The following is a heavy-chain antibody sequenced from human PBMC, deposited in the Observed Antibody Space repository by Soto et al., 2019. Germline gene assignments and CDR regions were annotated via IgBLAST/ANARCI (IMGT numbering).Heavy chain of an antibody. CDR2: ISYDGSNK. CDR3: AKDDRRVGATPYFDY. V-gene: IGHV3-30*18. D-gene: IGHD1-26*01. Sequence: QVQLVESGGGVVQPGRSLRLSCAASGFTFSSYGMHWVRQAPGTGLEWVAVISYDGSNKYYADSVKGRFTISRDNSKNTLYLQMNSLRAEDTAVYYCAKDDRRVGATPYFDYWGQGTLFTVSS. J-gene: IGHJ4*02. CDR1: GFTFSSYG.